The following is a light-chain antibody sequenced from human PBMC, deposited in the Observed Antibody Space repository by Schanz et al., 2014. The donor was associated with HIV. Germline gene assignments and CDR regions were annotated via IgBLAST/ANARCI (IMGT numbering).Light chain of an antibody. J-gene: IGKJ1*01. Sequence: EIELTQSPATLSVSPGERATLSCRASQSVSSNLAWYQQKPGQAPRLLIYDASTRATGIPARFSGSGSGTEFTLTISSLQSEDFAVYYCQQYKNWPTFGQGTKVEI. CDR3: QQYKNWPT. V-gene: IGKV3-15*01. CDR2: DAS. CDR1: QSVSSN.